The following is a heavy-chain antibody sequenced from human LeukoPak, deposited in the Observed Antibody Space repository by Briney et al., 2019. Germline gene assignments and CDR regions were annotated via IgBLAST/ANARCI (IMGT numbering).Heavy chain of an antibody. D-gene: IGHD6-19*01. CDR3: AKDNGPVLSVAGTSRENWFDS. CDR1: GFSFDEYS. J-gene: IGHJ5*01. Sequence: PGGSLSLSCAVSGFSFDEYSMHWVRQAPGKGREWVSVMSWSSGSIGYAASVKGRFTISRDNAKISLYLQMNSLRTEGTAFYYCAKDNGPVLSVAGTSRENWFDSWGQGTLVTVSS. V-gene: IGHV3-9*01. CDR2: MSWSSGSI.